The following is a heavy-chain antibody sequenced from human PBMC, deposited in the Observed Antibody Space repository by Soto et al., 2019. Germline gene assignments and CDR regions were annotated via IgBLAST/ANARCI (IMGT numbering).Heavy chain of an antibody. CDR2: IRSEANSYAT. CDR1: GFTFSCSA. J-gene: IGHJ4*02. V-gene: IGHV3-73*01. CDR3: TSPPITIFGVVTTYPFDY. D-gene: IGHD3-3*01. Sequence: PGGSLRLSCAASGFTFSCSAMHWVRQASGKGLEWVGRIRSEANSYATAYAASVKGRFTISRDDSKNTAYLQMNSLKTEDTAVYYCTSPPITIFGVVTTYPFDYWGQGTLVTVSS.